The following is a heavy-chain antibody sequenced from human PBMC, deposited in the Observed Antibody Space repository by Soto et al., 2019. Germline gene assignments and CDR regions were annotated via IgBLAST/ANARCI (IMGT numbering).Heavy chain of an antibody. J-gene: IGHJ6*02. Sequence: GGSLRLSCAASGFTFSNAWMNWVRQAPGKGLEWVGRIKSKTDGGTTDYAAPVKGRFTISRDDSKNTLYLQMNSLKTEDTAVYYCTTDHEGYCSGGSCYSSYYYYYGMDVWGQGTTVTVSS. CDR3: TTDHEGYCSGGSCYSSYYYYYGMDV. D-gene: IGHD2-15*01. CDR2: IKSKTDGGTT. V-gene: IGHV3-15*07. CDR1: GFTFSNAW.